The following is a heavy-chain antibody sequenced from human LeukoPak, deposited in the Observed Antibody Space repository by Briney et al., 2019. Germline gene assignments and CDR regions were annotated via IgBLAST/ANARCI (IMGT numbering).Heavy chain of an antibody. J-gene: IGHJ5*02. CDR2: ISAYNGNT. Sequence: ASVKVSCKASGYTFTSYGISWVRQAPGQGLEGMGWISAYNGNTNYAQKLQGRGTMTTDTSTSTAYMELRSLRSDDTAVYYCAWIHRNWFDPWGQGTLVTVSS. CDR3: AWIHRNWFDP. V-gene: IGHV1-18*01. CDR1: GYTFTSYG. D-gene: IGHD1-14*01.